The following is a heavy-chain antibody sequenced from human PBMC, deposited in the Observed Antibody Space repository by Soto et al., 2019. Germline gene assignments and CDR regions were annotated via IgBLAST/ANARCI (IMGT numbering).Heavy chain of an antibody. Sequence: PSETLSLTCAVSGVSISSGGYSWSWIRQPPGKGLEWIGYIYHSGSTYYNPSLKSRVTISVDRSKNQLSLKLSSVTAADTAVYYCARDRTIFGVVPSPYGMDVWGQGTTVTVSS. V-gene: IGHV4-30-2*01. D-gene: IGHD3-3*01. CDR3: ARDRTIFGVVPSPYGMDV. CDR1: GVSISSGGYS. J-gene: IGHJ6*02. CDR2: IYHSGST.